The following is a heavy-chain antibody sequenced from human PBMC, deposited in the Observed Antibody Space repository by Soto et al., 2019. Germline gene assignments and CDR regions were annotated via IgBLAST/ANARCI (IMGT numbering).Heavy chain of an antibody. CDR2: IYPGDSDT. V-gene: IGHV5-51*01. J-gene: IGHJ3*02. D-gene: IGHD2-15*01. CDR3: ARLDIVVVVAAPETDAFDI. CDR1: GYSFTSYW. Sequence: GESLKISCKGSGYSFTSYWIGWVRQMPGKGLEWMGIIYPGDSDTRYSPSFQGQVPISADKSISTAYLQWSSLKASDTAMYYCARLDIVVVVAAPETDAFDIWGQGTMVTV.